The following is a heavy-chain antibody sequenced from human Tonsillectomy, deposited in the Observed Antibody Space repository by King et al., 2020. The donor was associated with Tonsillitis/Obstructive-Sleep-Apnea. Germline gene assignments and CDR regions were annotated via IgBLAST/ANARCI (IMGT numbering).Heavy chain of an antibody. CDR3: TRDLDYESSGYYGY. D-gene: IGHD3-22*01. CDR2: INSDGSST. CDR1: GFTFSSYW. Sequence: VKLVESGGGLVQPGGSLRLSCAASGFTFSSYWMHWVRQAPGKGLVWVSHINSDGSSTTYADSVKGRFTISRDNAKNTLYLQMNSLRGEDTAVYYCTRDLDYESSGYYGYWGQGTLVTVSS. V-gene: IGHV3-74*01. J-gene: IGHJ4*02.